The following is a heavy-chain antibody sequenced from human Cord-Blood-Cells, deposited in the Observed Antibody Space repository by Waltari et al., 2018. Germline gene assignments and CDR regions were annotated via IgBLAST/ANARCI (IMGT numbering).Heavy chain of an antibody. D-gene: IGHD1-26*01. V-gene: IGHV3-7*01. CDR3: ARDSGSYYSLWYFDY. Sequence: EVQLVVSGGGLVQPGGSLRLSCAASGFTFSSSRMSWVRPAPGKGLEWVANIKQDGSEKYYVDSVKGRFTISRDNAKNSLYLQMNSLRAEDTAVYYCARDSGSYYSLWYFDYWGQGTLVTVSS. CDR1: GFTFSSSR. CDR2: IKQDGSEK. J-gene: IGHJ4*02.